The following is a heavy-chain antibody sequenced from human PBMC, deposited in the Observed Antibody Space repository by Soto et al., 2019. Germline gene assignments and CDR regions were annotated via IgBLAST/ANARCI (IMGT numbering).Heavy chain of an antibody. CDR3: ARAIRIRFLEWLQYFDY. CDR2: IYYRGST. Sequence: QVQLQESGPGLVKPSQTLSLTCPVSGASISGGGYYWSWFRQHPGKGLGWFGYIYYRGSTYYNPSLKSRVTISVDTSKNQFSLKLSSVTAADTAVYYCARAIRIRFLEWLQYFDYWGQGTLVTVSS. V-gene: IGHV4-31*03. CDR1: GASISGGGYY. J-gene: IGHJ4*02. D-gene: IGHD3-3*01.